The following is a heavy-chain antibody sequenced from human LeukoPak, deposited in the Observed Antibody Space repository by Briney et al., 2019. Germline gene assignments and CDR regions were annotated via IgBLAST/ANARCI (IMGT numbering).Heavy chain of an antibody. D-gene: IGHD3-3*01. V-gene: IGHV4-59*08. J-gene: IGHJ4*02. CDR2: IYYSGST. Sequence: KSSETLSLTCTVSGGSISSYYWSWIRQPPGKGLEWIGYIYYSGSTNYNPSLKSRVTISVDTSKNQFSLKLSSVTAADTAVYYCARLTYDFWSGYIDYWGQGTLVTVSS. CDR3: ARLTYDFWSGYIDY. CDR1: GGSISSYY.